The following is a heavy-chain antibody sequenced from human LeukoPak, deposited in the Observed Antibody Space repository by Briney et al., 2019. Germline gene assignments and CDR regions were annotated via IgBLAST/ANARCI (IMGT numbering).Heavy chain of an antibody. J-gene: IGHJ4*02. D-gene: IGHD5-12*01. CDR3: AKVKIYSAYAVLDC. CDR2: ISWNSGSA. Sequence: GRSLRLSCAASGFTFDDYSMHWVRQAPGKGLEWVSGISWNSGSAGYADSVKGRFTNSRDSAKNSLYLQMNSLSTEDTALYYCAKVKIYSAYAVLDCWLQATLVAVCS. CDR1: GFTFDDYS. V-gene: IGHV3-9*01.